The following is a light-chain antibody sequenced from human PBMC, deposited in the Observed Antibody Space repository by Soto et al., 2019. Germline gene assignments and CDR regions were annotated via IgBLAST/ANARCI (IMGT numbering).Light chain of an antibody. J-gene: IGKJ1*01. V-gene: IGKV3-15*01. CDR3: QQYINWPRP. CDR1: QSVSSN. Sequence: EMVMTQSPATLSVSPGERATLSCRASQSVSSNLAWYQQKPGQAPRLLIYGASTRATGIPGRFSGSGSGTEFTLTISSLQSEDFAVYYCQQYINWPRPFCRGTKVEIK. CDR2: GAS.